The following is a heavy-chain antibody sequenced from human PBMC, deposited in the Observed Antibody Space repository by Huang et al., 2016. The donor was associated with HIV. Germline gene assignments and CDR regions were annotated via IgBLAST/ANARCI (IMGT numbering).Heavy chain of an antibody. J-gene: IGHJ6*03. CDR2: IQYDRNKN. CDR1: GLMFNNYG. D-gene: IGHD6-13*01. Sequence: QVQLVESGGGVVQPGGSLRLSCVASGLMFNNYGMQWVRQAPGQVLEWGAFIQYDRNKNYYADAVKGRFTITRDNSKNTLFLQMNRLRPEDTAIYYCAKTAGESNSWYEYYYYMDVWGKGTSVTVSS. CDR3: AKTAGESNSWYEYYYYMDV. V-gene: IGHV3-30*02.